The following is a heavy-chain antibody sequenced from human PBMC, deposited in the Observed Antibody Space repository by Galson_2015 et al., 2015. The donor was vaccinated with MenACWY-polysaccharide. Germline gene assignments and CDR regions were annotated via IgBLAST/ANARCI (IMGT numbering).Heavy chain of an antibody. CDR3: ARLPSGAFDI. CDR2: VYYRGSA. J-gene: IGHJ3*02. V-gene: IGHV4-39*02. CDR1: GGSFTSGSYY. Sequence: ETLSLTCAVSGGSFTSGSYYWAWIRQPPGKGLEWIGNVYYRGSAYYTPSLKSRVTMSIDASKNHFSLKLASVTAADTAVYYCARLPSGAFDIWGQGTMVIVSS.